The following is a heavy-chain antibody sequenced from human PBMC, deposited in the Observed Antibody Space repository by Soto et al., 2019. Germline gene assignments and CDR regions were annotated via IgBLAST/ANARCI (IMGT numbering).Heavy chain of an antibody. Sequence: EVQLLESGGGLVQPGGSLRLSCAASGFTFSSYAMSWVRQAPGKGLEWVSAISGSGGSTYYADSVKGRFTISRDNSKNTLYLQMNSLRAEDTAVYYCAKDLWRYSSGWHRVGMDAFDSWGQGTMVTVSS. CDR3: AKDLWRYSSGWHRVGMDAFDS. CDR2: ISGSGGST. CDR1: GFTFSSYA. J-gene: IGHJ3*02. D-gene: IGHD6-19*01. V-gene: IGHV3-23*01.